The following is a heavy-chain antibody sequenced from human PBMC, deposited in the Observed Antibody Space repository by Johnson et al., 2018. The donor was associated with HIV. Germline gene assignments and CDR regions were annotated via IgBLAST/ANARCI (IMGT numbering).Heavy chain of an antibody. CDR2: IWYDESNN. J-gene: IGHJ3*02. CDR3: AKGPRYTYYDSSGYHDAFDI. D-gene: IGHD3-22*01. CDR1: GLTFRSYG. V-gene: IGHV3-33*06. Sequence: QVQLVDSGGGVVQPGRSLRLSCAASGLTFRSYGMHWVRQAPGKGLEWVAVIWYDESNNYYADSVRGRFTISRAISRNTLWLQMNSLRPEDTAVYYCAKGPRYTYYDSSGYHDAFDIWGQGTMVTVSS.